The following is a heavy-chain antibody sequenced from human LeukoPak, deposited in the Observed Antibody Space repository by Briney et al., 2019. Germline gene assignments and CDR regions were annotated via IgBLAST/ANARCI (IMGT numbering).Heavy chain of an antibody. CDR1: GFTFDDYA. CDR2: ITWNSGSI. D-gene: IGHD6-13*01. J-gene: IGHJ4*02. Sequence: GGSLRLSRAASGFTFDDYAMHWVRQAPGKGLEWVSGITWNSGSIGYADSVKGRFTISRDNAKNSLYLQMNSLRAEDTAFYYCAKDIGIAAADDYFDYGGQGTLVTVSS. V-gene: IGHV3-9*01. CDR3: AKDIGIAAADDYFDY.